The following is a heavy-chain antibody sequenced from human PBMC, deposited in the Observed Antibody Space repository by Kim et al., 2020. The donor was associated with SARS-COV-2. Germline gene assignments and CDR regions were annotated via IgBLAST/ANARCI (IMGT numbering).Heavy chain of an antibody. CDR3: ARGVVPAAYYYYGMDV. J-gene: IGHJ6*02. V-gene: IGHV6-1*01. Sequence: SVKSRITINPDTSKNQFSLQLNSVTPEDTAVYYCARGVVPAAYYYYGMDVWGQGTTVTVSS. D-gene: IGHD2-2*01.